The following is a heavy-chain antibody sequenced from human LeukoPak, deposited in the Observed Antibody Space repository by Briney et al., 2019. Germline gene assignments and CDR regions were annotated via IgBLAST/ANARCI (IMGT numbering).Heavy chain of an antibody. Sequence: PGGSLRLSCAASGFTFSSYWKSWVRQAPGKGLEWVANIKQDGSEKYYVDSVKGRFTISGDNAKNSLYLQMNSLRAEDTAVYYCARASGSYYSHLDYWGQGTLVTVSS. V-gene: IGHV3-7*01. CDR3: ARASGSYYSHLDY. D-gene: IGHD1-26*01. J-gene: IGHJ4*02. CDR2: IKQDGSEK. CDR1: GFTFSSYW.